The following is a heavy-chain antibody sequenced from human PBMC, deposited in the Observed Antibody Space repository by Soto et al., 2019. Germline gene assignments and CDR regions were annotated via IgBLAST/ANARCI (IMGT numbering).Heavy chain of an antibody. V-gene: IGHV1-3*01. CDR2: INAGNGNT. CDR3: ARGFPNYDFWSGAPDFDY. Sequence: ASVKVSCKAAGYTFTSYAIHWVRQAPGQRLEWMGWINAGNGNTKYSQKFQGRVTITRDTSASTAYMELSSLRSEDTAVYYCARGFPNYDFWSGAPDFDYWGQGTLVTVSS. CDR1: GYTFTSYA. J-gene: IGHJ4*02. D-gene: IGHD3-3*01.